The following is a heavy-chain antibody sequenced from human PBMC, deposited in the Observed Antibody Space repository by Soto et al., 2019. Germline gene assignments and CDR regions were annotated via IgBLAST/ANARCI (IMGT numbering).Heavy chain of an antibody. CDR1: VFNLDDYS. D-gene: IGHD6-19*01. J-gene: IGHJ2*01. V-gene: IGHV3-9*01. CDR3: AKGSHHRSRWSPLGWYFGL. CDR2: ISWNSDNI. Sequence: GGSLRLSCVASVFNLDDYSMHCVRQSQGKGLEWVSGISWNSDNIDYADSVKGRFTISRDNSQNYLYLQMNSLRAEDTALYYCAKGSHHRSRWSPLGWYFGLWGRGTLVTVSS.